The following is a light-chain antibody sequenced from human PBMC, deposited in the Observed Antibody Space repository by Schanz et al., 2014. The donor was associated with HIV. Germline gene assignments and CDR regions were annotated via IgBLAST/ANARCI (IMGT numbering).Light chain of an antibody. Sequence: QSVLTQPPSVSGTPGQRVTILCSGSSSNIGINTVNWYQHLPGTAPKLLMYANMERPSGVPDRFSGSRSGTSASLAISGLRSEDEADYFCAAWDDSLSGPVFGGGTQLTVL. CDR2: ANM. V-gene: IGLV1-44*01. CDR3: AAWDDSLSGPV. CDR1: SSNIGINT. J-gene: IGLJ3*02.